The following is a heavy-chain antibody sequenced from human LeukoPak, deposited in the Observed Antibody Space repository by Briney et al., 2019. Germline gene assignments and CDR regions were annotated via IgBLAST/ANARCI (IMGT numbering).Heavy chain of an antibody. CDR2: IYFSGST. D-gene: IGHD1-7*01. J-gene: IGHJ3*02. CDR1: GGSISSYY. V-gene: IGHV4-59*01. Sequence: KPSETLSLTCTVSGGSISSYYWSWIRQPPGKGLEWIGYIYFSGSTNYNPSLKSRVTISVDTSKNHFSLKLSSVTAADTAMYYCAKALTGTTCAFEMWGQGPMVTVSS. CDR3: AKALTGTTCAFEM.